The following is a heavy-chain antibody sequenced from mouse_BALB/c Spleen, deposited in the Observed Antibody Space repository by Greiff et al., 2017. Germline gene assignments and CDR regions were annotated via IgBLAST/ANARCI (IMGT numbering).Heavy chain of an antibody. D-gene: IGHD4-1*01. CDR2: ISYSGST. V-gene: IGHV3-2*02. J-gene: IGHJ4*01. CDR3: AIYGTTMDY. CDR1: GYSITSDYA. Sequence: EVKLVESGPGLVKPSQSLSLTCTVTGYSITSDYAWNWIRQFPGNKLEWMGYISYSGSTSYNPSLKSRISITRDTSKNQFFLQLNSVTTEDTATYYCAIYGTTMDYWGQGTSVTVSS.